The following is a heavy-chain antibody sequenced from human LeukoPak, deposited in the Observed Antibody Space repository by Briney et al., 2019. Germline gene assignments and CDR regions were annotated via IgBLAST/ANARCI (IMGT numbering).Heavy chain of an antibody. D-gene: IGHD3-10*01. CDR2: INPNSGGT. CDR1: GYSFTSYH. Sequence: ASVKVSCKASGYSFTSYHMHWVRQAPGQGLEWMGWINPNSGGTNYAQKFQGRVTMTRDTSISTAYMELSRLRSDDTAVYYCARVTTRMVGGYYYYYGMDVWGQGTTVTVSS. V-gene: IGHV1-2*02. CDR3: ARVTTRMVGGYYYYYGMDV. J-gene: IGHJ6*02.